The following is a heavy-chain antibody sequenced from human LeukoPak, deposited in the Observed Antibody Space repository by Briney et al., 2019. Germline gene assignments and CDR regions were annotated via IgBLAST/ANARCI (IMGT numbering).Heavy chain of an antibody. CDR1: GFTFSSYA. Sequence: GGSLRLSCPVSGFTFSSYAMSWVRQAPGKGLEWVSAISGSGGSTYYADSVKGRFTISRDDAKNSLYLQMNSLRAEDTAVYYCARESYSPNWFDPWGQGTLVTVSS. CDR3: ARESYSPNWFDP. D-gene: IGHD2-15*01. J-gene: IGHJ5*02. V-gene: IGHV3-23*01. CDR2: ISGSGGST.